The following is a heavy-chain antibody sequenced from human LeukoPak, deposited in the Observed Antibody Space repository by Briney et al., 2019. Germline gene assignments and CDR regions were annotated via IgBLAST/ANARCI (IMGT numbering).Heavy chain of an antibody. CDR3: ARDLGYCSSTSCPNDY. CDR2: ISSSSRYI. J-gene: IGHJ4*02. Sequence: PGGSLRLSCAASGFTFSSYSMKWVRQAPGKGLEWVSSISSSSRYIYYADSVKGRFTISRDNAKNSLYLQMNSLRAEDTAVYYCARDLGYCSSTSCPNDYWGQGTLVTVSS. V-gene: IGHV3-21*01. D-gene: IGHD2-2*01. CDR1: GFTFSSYS.